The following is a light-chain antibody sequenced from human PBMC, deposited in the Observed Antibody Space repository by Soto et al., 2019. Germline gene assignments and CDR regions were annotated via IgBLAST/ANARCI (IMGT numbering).Light chain of an antibody. CDR2: DAS. Sequence: VLKKCPSSPPLSPRDRAPLSCRASQSVSSFLAWYQQKPGQAPRLLIYDASNRATGIPARFSGSGSGTDFTLTISCLEPEDFAVYYCQQRSFLPTFGQGSKVDI. CDR3: QQRSFLPT. J-gene: IGKJ1*01. V-gene: IGKV3-11*01. CDR1: QSVSSF.